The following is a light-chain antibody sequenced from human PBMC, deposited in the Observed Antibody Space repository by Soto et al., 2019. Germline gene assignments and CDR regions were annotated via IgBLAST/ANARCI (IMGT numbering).Light chain of an antibody. CDR2: ELT. J-gene: IGLJ2*01. CDR1: SSDVGGYDY. CDR3: SSYGGSKNVI. V-gene: IGLV2-8*01. Sequence: QSALTQPPSASGSPGQSVTISCTGTSSDVGGYDYVSWFQHHPGRAPKLMIYELTKRPSGVPDRFSGSRSGNTASLTVSGLQAEDEADYYRSSYGGSKNVIFGGGTKLPS.